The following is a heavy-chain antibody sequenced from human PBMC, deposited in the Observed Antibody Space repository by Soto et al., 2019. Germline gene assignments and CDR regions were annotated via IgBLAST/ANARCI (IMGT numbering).Heavy chain of an antibody. CDR3: GRSVVGATGEILYNAMDV. J-gene: IGHJ6*02. V-gene: IGHV1-3*01. D-gene: IGHD1-26*01. CDR2: INPASGHT. CDR1: GYTFTTYA. Sequence: QVQLGQSGAEVKKPGASVKVSCKASGYTFTTYALHWVRQAPGQRPEWMGWINPASGHTKYSKKFQDRVTITRDTSASTGYMELSSLRSEDTAVYYCGRSVVGATGEILYNAMDVWGQGTTVTVSS.